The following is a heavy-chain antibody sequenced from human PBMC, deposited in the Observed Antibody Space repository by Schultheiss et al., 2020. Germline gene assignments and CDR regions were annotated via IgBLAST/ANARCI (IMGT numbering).Heavy chain of an antibody. D-gene: IGHD2-2*01. CDR2: INPNSGGT. CDR3: ARARRPDIVVVPSKRDYYGMDV. Sequence: ASVKVSCKASGYTFTGYYMHWVRQAPGQGLEWMGWINPNSGGTNYAQKFQGWVTMTRDTSISTAYMELSRLRSDDTAVYYCARARRPDIVVVPSKRDYYGMDVWGEVTTVNVSS. CDR1: GYTFTGYY. V-gene: IGHV1-2*04. J-gene: IGHJ6*04.